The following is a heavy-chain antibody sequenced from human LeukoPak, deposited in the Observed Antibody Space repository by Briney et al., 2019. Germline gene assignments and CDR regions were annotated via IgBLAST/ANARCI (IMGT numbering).Heavy chain of an antibody. CDR3: ARSLAAVTTGASY. CDR1: GYTFTSYY. Sequence: GASVKVSCKASGYTFTSYYMHWVRQAPGQGLEWMGIINPSGSSTSYAQKFQGRVTMTRDTSTSTVYMELSSLSSDDTAVYYCARSLAAVTTGASYWGQGTLVTVSS. V-gene: IGHV1-46*01. CDR2: INPSGSST. D-gene: IGHD4-17*01. J-gene: IGHJ4*02.